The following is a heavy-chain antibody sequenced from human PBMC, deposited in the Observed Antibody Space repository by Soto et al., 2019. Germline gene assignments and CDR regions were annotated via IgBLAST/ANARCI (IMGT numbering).Heavy chain of an antibody. J-gene: IGHJ4*02. V-gene: IGHV4-31*03. CDR1: GDSISRSAYY. Sequence: QVQLQESGPGLVKPSQTLSLTCTVSGDSISRSAYYWNWIRQHPGKGLEWIGNIYYSGSPSYNPSLQSRVTISVDTSKNQFSLNLSSVTAADTAVYYCARDTAMASPDYWGQGTLVTVSS. D-gene: IGHD5-18*01. CDR2: IYYSGSP. CDR3: ARDTAMASPDY.